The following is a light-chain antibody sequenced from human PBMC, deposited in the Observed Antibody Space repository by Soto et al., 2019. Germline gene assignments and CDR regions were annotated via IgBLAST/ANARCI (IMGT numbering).Light chain of an antibody. V-gene: IGKV3-20*01. J-gene: IGKJ2*01. CDR2: GAS. Sequence: EIVLTQSPGTLSLSPGESATLSCRASQSVTSSYLAWYQQKPGQAPRILIHGASTRASGIPDRFSGGGSGTDCTLTISRLEPEDSAVYYCQQYDRSPMYTFGQGTNLEIK. CDR1: QSVTSSY. CDR3: QQYDRSPMYT.